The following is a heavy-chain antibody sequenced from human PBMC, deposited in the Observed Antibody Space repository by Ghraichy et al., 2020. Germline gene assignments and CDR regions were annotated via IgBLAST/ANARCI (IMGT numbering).Heavy chain of an antibody. CDR3: ARGLGYYYGSGSRWFDP. J-gene: IGHJ5*02. CDR1: GGSFSGYY. D-gene: IGHD3-10*01. V-gene: IGHV4-34*01. CDR2: INHSGST. Sequence: SETLSLTCAVHGGSFSGYYWSWIRQPPGKGLEWIGEINHSGSTNYNPSLKSRVTISVDTSKNQFSLKLSSVTAADTAVYYCARGLGYYYGSGSRWFDPWGQGTLVTVSS.